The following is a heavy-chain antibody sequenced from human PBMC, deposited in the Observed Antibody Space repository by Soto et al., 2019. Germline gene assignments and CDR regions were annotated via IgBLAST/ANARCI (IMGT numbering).Heavy chain of an antibody. CDR3: AGALENPYFYYGLNV. CDR2: SRDKPQGYST. V-gene: IGHV3-72*01. J-gene: IGHJ6*02. D-gene: IGHD1-1*01. Sequence: GGSLRLSCAGSGFTLSDHYIDWVRQAPGKGLEWVGRSRDKPQGYSTAYAPSVKGRFTISSDNSKNTLYLQMNSLRVEDTATYYCAGALENPYFYYGLNVWVQGTTVTVSS. CDR1: GFTLSDHY.